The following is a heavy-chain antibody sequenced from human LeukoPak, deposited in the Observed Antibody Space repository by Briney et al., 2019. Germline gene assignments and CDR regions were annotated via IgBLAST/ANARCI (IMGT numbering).Heavy chain of an antibody. V-gene: IGHV3-23*01. Sequence: GGSLRLSCAAAGFTFDSYAMSWVRQAPVKGLECVSGISSSGGNTYYADSVRGRFTISRDNSKNTLYLQMNSLRAEDTAIYYCATALSTVADTFDYWGQGTLVTVSS. CDR1: GFTFDSYA. CDR3: ATALSTVADTFDY. D-gene: IGHD6-19*01. J-gene: IGHJ4*02. CDR2: ISSSGGNT.